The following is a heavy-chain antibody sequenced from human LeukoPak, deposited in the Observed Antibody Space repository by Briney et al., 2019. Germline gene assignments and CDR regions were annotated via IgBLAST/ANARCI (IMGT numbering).Heavy chain of an antibody. V-gene: IGHV3-11*01. CDR3: ARVKTYYDSTGYEGD. Sequence: GSLRLSCAASGFTFSDYYMSWIRQAPGKGLEWVSYISSSGSTIYYADSVKGRFTISRDNAKNSVYLQMNSLRADDTAVYYCARVKTYYDSTGYEGDWGQGTLVTVSS. D-gene: IGHD3-22*01. J-gene: IGHJ4*02. CDR1: GFTFSDYY. CDR2: ISSSGSTI.